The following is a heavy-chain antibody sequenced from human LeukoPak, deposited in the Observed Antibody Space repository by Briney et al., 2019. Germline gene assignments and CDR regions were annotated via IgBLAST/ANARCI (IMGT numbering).Heavy chain of an antibody. CDR2: TYYRSNWNN. V-gene: IGHV6-1*01. CDR3: AARRFDY. J-gene: IGHJ4*02. CDR1: GDSVSSNSAA. Sequence: SQTLSLTCAISGDSVSSNSAAWNRIWQSPSRGLEWLGRTYYRSNWNNDYAESVKSRITINPDTSKNQFSLRLNSVTPEDTAVYYCAARRFDYWGQGILVTVSS.